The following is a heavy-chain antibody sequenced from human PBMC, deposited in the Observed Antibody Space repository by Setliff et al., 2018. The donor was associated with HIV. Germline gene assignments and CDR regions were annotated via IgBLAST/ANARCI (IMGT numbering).Heavy chain of an antibody. CDR1: GGSISSSSYY. D-gene: IGHD3-10*01. CDR2: LYYSGTT. Sequence: KTSETLSLTCTVSGGSISSSSYYWGWIRQPPGKGLEWIGSLYYSGTTYYNPSLKSRLTISVDTSKNQFSLKLKSVTAADTAVYYCARWHPPYGFWEEDYWGQGTLVTVSS. CDR3: ARWHPPYGFWEEDY. V-gene: IGHV4-39*01. J-gene: IGHJ4*02.